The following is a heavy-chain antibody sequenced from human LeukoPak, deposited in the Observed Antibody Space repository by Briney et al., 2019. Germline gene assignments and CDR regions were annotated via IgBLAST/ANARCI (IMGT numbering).Heavy chain of an antibody. V-gene: IGHV4-59*01. CDR2: IYYSGST. CDR1: GGSISSYY. Sequence: SETLSLTCTVSGGSISSYYWSWIRQPPGKGLEWIGYIYYSGSTNYNPSLKSRVTISVDTSKNQFSLKLSSVTAADTAVYYRARGIAALDWFDPWGQGTLVTVSS. D-gene: IGHD6-6*01. CDR3: ARGIAALDWFDP. J-gene: IGHJ5*02.